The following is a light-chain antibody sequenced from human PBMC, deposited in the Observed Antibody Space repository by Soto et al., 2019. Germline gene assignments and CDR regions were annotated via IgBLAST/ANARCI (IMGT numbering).Light chain of an antibody. J-gene: IGLJ1*01. CDR3: SSYTSGSTLYV. CDR2: ASS. Sequence: GASSDVGSYNYVSWYQHHPGKAPRLMIYASSNRPSGVSHRFSGSRSGNTASLTISGLQAEDEADYYCSSYTSGSTLYVFGTGTKVTVL. CDR1: SSDVGSYNY. V-gene: IGLV2-14*01.